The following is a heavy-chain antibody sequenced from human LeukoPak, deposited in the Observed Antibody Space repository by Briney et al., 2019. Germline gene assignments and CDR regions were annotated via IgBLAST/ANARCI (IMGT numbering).Heavy chain of an antibody. V-gene: IGHV1-69*05. CDR2: IIPIFGTA. Sequence: ASVKVSCKASGGTFSSYAISWVRQAPGQGLEWMGGIIPIFGTANYAQKFQERVTITRDMSTCTAYMELSSLRSEDTAVYYCAAETAHYDFWSGYYTGWGQGTLVTVSS. CDR3: AAETAHYDFWSGYYTG. CDR1: GGTFSSYA. D-gene: IGHD3-3*01. J-gene: IGHJ4*02.